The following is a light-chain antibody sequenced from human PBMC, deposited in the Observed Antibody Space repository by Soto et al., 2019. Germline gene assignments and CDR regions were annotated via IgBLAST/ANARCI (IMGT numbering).Light chain of an antibody. V-gene: IGKV3-11*01. CDR3: QQRSNWPPIFT. Sequence: DIVLTQSPATLSLSPGERATLSCRASQSVSSYLAWYQQKPGQAPRLLIYDASNRATGIPARFSGRGSGTDFTLTISSLEPEDFAVYYCQQRSNWPPIFTFGPGTKVDIK. J-gene: IGKJ3*01. CDR1: QSVSSY. CDR2: DAS.